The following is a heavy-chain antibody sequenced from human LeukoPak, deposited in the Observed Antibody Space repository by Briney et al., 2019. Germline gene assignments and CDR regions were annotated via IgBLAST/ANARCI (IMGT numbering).Heavy chain of an antibody. CDR3: ARVLDYYGSGTYSFDY. V-gene: IGHV4-38-2*02. Sequence: KPSETLSLTCTVSGYSITIGYYWGWIRQPPGKGLERIGSIYHSGSTYYNPSLKSRVTMSVDTSKNQFSLKLNSVTAADTAVYYCARVLDYYGSGTYSFDYWGQGTLVTVSS. J-gene: IGHJ4*02. CDR1: GYSITIGYY. D-gene: IGHD3-10*01. CDR2: IYHSGST.